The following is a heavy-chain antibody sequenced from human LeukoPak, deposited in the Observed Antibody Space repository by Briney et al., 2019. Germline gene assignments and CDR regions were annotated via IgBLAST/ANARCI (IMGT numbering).Heavy chain of an antibody. D-gene: IGHD3-10*01. CDR3: ARDFFRRYEGSSRYGSGSYYPHFDY. J-gene: IGHJ4*02. CDR1: GYTFTSYA. V-gene: IGHV1-18*01. CDR2: ISAYNGNT. Sequence: ASVKVSCKASGYTFTSYAMNWVRQAPGQGLEWMGWISAYNGNTNYAQKLQGRVTMTTDTSTSTAYMELRSLRSDDTAVYYCARDFFRRYEGSSRYGSGSYYPHFDYWGQGTLVTVSS.